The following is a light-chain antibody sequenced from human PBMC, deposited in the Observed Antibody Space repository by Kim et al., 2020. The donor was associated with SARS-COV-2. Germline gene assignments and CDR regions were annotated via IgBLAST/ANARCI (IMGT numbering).Light chain of an antibody. CDR1: KLGDKY. CDR2: QDS. Sequence: SYELTRPPSVSVSPGQTASITCSGDKLGDKYACWYQQKPGQPPVLVIYQDSKRPSGIPERFSGSNSGNTATLTISGTQAMDEADYYCQAWDSSTVVFGGGTQLTVL. V-gene: IGLV3-1*01. J-gene: IGLJ2*01. CDR3: QAWDSSTVV.